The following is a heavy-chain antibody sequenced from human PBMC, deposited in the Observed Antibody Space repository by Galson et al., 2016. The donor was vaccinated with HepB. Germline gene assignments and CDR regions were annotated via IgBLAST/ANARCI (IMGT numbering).Heavy chain of an antibody. V-gene: IGHV3-7*04. Sequence: LRLSCAASGFTFSTSWMNWVRQAPGKRLECVANINQDGNAKYYVDSVMGRFTISRDNAKNSLYLQMDTLRVEDTAVYYCRRGASNWGQGTLVTVSS. CDR2: INQDGNAK. CDR1: GFTFSTSW. CDR3: RRGASN. D-gene: IGHD1-26*01. J-gene: IGHJ4*02.